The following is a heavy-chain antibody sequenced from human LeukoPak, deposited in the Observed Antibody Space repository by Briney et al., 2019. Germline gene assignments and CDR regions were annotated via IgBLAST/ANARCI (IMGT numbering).Heavy chain of an antibody. V-gene: IGHV3-23*01. CDR3: AKDRAYPNDVFDI. CDR1: GFSLTTYA. J-gene: IGHJ3*02. D-gene: IGHD2-21*01. CDR2: LSGDGAAT. Sequence: GGSLRLSCAVSGFSLTTYAMSWVRQAPGKGLECVSALSGDGAATWYADSVKGRFTISRDTSTSTLFLQMNGLRADDTALYYCAKDRAYPNDVFDIWGQGTMVTVS.